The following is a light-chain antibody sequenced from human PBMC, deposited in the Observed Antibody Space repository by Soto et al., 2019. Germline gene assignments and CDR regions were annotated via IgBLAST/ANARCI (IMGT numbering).Light chain of an antibody. CDR3: QQRSNWHPIT. V-gene: IGKV3D-11*02. CDR2: DAS. CDR1: ESVSSN. J-gene: IGKJ5*01. Sequence: EIVMTQSPATLSVSPGERATLSCRPSESVSSNLAWYKQKPGQAPKVLIYDASNRATGIPARFSGSGSGTDFTLTISSLEPEDFAVYYCQQRSNWHPITFGQGTRLEIK.